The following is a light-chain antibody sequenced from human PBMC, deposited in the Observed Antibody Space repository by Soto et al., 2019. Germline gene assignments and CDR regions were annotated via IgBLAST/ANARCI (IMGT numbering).Light chain of an antibody. CDR3: QQYRDFPPT. J-gene: IGKJ1*01. CDR2: NSS. Sequence: EIVLTQSPGTLSLSPGERATLSCRASQTVRNNYLAWYQQKPGQAPRLLIYNSSTRPTGIPDRFSGSGSGTDCTLTISRLEPEDFALYFCQQYRDFPPTFCQGTRVEIK. V-gene: IGKV3-20*01. CDR1: QTVRNNY.